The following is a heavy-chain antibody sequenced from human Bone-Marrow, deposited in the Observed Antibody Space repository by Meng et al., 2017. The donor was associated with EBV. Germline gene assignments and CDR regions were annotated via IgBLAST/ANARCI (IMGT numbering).Heavy chain of an antibody. J-gene: IGHJ4*02. D-gene: IGHD2-21*01. Sequence: QISLQESLPTLVKPTQTLTLTCPFSGFTLSTPGVGVGWIRQPPGEALEWLAVIYWDDDKRYSPSLKSRLTITKDTSKQQVVLTMTNMDPVDTATYYCAHRRDYSYFDYWGQGTLVTVSS. CDR1: GFTLSTPGVG. V-gene: IGHV2-5*02. CDR2: IYWDDDK. CDR3: AHRRDYSYFDY.